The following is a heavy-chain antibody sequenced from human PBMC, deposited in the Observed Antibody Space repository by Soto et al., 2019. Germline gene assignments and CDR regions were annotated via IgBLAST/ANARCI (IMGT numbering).Heavy chain of an antibody. Sequence: EALRLSYGGSAVTFSTYSVHWGRQATGKGLEWVSAIGTAGDTYYPGSVKGRFTISRENAKNSLYLQMNSLRAEDTAVYYCARVPLLEWSSHLYGMDVWGQGT. V-gene: IGHV3-13*01. J-gene: IGHJ6*02. CDR1: AVTFSTYS. CDR2: IGTAGDT. CDR3: ARVPLLEWSSHLYGMDV. D-gene: IGHD3-3*01.